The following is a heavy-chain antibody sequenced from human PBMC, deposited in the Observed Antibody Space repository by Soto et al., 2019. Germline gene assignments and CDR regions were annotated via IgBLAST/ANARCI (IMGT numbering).Heavy chain of an antibody. CDR2: IYNSGRT. D-gene: IGHD3-3*01. Sequence: SETLSLTCTVSGGSVSTGGYYWSWIRHQPGKGLEWIGYIYNSGRTNYNPSLKSRVSISVDTSKNQFSLKLGSVTDADTAVYYCARDWSWDNKRRIYYYGLDVWGQGTTVTVSS. J-gene: IGHJ6*02. V-gene: IGHV4-31*03. CDR1: GGSVSTGGYY. CDR3: ARDWSWDNKRRIYYYGLDV.